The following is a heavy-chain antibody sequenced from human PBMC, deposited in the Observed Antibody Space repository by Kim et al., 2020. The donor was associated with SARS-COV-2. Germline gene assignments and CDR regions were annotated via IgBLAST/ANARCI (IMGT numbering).Heavy chain of an antibody. V-gene: IGHV3-30*04. CDR3: ATEGGTSGRCGYFYY. J-gene: IGHJ4*02. CDR2: MSFDGFSK. Sequence: GGSLRLSCVTSGLYVIHWVRQAPGKGLEWVAAMSFDGFSKYFADSVKGRFTISRDDSRNTVWLQLNNLRDDDSAMYYCATEGGTSGRCGYFYYWSQGTLV. D-gene: IGHD5-12*01. CDR1: GLYV.